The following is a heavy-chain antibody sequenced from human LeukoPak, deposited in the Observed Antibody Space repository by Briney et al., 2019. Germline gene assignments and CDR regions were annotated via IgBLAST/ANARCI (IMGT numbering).Heavy chain of an antibody. V-gene: IGHV5-51*01. CDR2: IYPGDSDT. D-gene: IGHD4-23*01. J-gene: IGHJ2*01. CDR1: GYSFTSYW. Sequence: GESLKISCKGSGYSFTSYWIGWVRQMPGKGLEWMGIIYPGDSDTRYSPSFQGQVTISADKSISTAYLQWSSLKASDTAMYYCARHYPPRYYGGQPHYWYFDLWGRGTLVTVSS. CDR3: ARHYPPRYYGGQPHYWYFDL.